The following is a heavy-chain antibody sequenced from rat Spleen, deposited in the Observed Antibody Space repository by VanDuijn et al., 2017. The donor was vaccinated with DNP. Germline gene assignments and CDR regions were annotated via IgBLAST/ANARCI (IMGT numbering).Heavy chain of an antibody. CDR1: GFAFSDYD. D-gene: IGHD1-5*01. Sequence: EVQLVESGGGLVQPGRSLKLSCAASGFAFSDYDMAWVRQAPTKGLEWVTSLSSSDYSTYYRDSVKGRFTVSRDNAKSSLYLQMDSLRSEETATYYCARHGEVHLRYAMDAWGQGTSVTVSS. V-gene: IGHV5S11*01. J-gene: IGHJ4*01. CDR3: ARHGEVHLRYAMDA. CDR2: LSSSDYST.